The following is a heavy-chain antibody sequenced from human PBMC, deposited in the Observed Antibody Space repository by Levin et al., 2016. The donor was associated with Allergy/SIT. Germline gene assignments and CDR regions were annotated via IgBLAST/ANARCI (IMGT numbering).Heavy chain of an antibody. CDR2: ISGSDGGT. J-gene: IGHJ3*01. Sequence: GESLKISCEASGFTISSNAMSWVRQAPGKGLEWVSSISGSDGGTYYADSVKGRLTVSRDNSKNMLHLQMNSLTVDDSAIYYCAKVRRLDAFDVWGRGTLVTVSS. CDR3: AKVRRLDAFDV. CDR1: GFTISSNA. V-gene: IGHV3-23*01. D-gene: IGHD6-6*01.